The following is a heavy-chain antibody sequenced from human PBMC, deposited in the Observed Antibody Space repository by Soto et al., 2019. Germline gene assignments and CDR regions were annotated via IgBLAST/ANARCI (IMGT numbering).Heavy chain of an antibody. CDR3: AGCAAARPAGWCDP. V-gene: IGHV4-59*01. Sequence: QVQLQESGPGLVKPSETLSLTCTVSGGSISSYYWSWIRQPPGKGLEWIGYIFYSGSTNYNPSLRSRVPISVDTSKHQFSLKLPSVTAADTAVYYCAGCAAARPAGWCDPWGQGALVPVAS. D-gene: IGHD6-6*01. CDR2: IFYSGST. CDR1: GGSISSYY. J-gene: IGHJ5*02.